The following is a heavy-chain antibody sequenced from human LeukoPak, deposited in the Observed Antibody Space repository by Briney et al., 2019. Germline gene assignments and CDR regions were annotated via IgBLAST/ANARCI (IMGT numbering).Heavy chain of an antibody. CDR1: GYTFTTYY. J-gene: IGHJ4*02. CDR3: ARGRASGYQPEAYFDY. Sequence: ASVRVSSTASGYTFTTYYMHWGRQAPGQGLEWMGIINPSGGSTSYAQKFQSRVTITRDTSTSTVYMERSSLRSEDTAVYYCARGRASGYQPEAYFDYWGQGTLVTVSS. V-gene: IGHV1-46*01. CDR2: INPSGGST. D-gene: IGHD5-12*01.